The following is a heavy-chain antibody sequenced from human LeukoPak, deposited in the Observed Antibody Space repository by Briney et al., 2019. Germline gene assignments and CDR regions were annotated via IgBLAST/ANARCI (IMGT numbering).Heavy chain of an antibody. CDR2: IIPIFGTA. V-gene: IGHV1-69*13. CDR3: ARDGGYSGYGLNWFDP. J-gene: IGHJ5*02. CDR1: GGNFSSYA. D-gene: IGHD5-12*01. Sequence: SVQVSCKASGGNFSSYAIRWVRQAPGQGLEWMGGIIPIFGTANYAQKYQGRVTITADDSTSTAYMELSSLRSEDTAVYYCARDGGYSGYGLNWFDPWGQGTLVTVSS.